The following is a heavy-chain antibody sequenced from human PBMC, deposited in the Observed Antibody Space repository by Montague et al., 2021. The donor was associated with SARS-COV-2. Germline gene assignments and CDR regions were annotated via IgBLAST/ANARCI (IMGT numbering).Heavy chain of an antibody. J-gene: IGHJ4*01. V-gene: IGHV4-4*07. CDR3: ARGSEYYYHPFDY. CDR1: GASMSGYH. Sequence: SETLSLTCTVSGASMSGYHWSWIRQPAGKALEWIGLIYSNGDTTYNPSLKSRLTMSVDTSERQFSLKMTSVSAADTAIYYCARGSEYYYHPFDYWGHGNLVTVSS. D-gene: IGHD2/OR15-2a*01. CDR2: IYSNGDT.